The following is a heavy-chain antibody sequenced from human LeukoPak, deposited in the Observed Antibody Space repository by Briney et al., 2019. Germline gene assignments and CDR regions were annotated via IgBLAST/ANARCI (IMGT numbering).Heavy chain of an antibody. V-gene: IGHV3-7*01. CDR2: LNQDGSEK. Sequence: GRSLRLSCAASGFTFSSYWMSWVRQAPGKRLEWVANLNQDGSEKYYVDSVKGRFTISRDNAKNSLYLQMNSLRAEDTAVYYCARDPEDCSSASCYTHYFDYWGQGTLVTVSS. CDR3: ARDPEDCSSASCYTHYFDY. D-gene: IGHD2-2*01. CDR1: GFTFSSYW. J-gene: IGHJ4*02.